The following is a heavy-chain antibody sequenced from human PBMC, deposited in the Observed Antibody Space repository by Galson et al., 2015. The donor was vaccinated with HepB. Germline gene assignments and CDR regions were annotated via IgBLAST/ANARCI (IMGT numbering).Heavy chain of an antibody. J-gene: IGHJ1*01. CDR2: ILYDGSNK. V-gene: IGHV3-30*18. CDR3: AKDHTFTYYDFWSGYFPSS. Sequence: SLRLSCAASGFTFRSYGMHWVRQAPGKGLEWVAVILYDGSNKYYADSVQGRFTISRDNSKNTLYLQMNSLRPEDTAVYYCAKDHTFTYYDFWSGYFPSSWGQGTLVTVSS. D-gene: IGHD3-3*01. CDR1: GFTFRSYG.